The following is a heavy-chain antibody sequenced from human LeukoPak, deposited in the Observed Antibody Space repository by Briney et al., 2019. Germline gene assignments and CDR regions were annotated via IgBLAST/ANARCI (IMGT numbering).Heavy chain of an antibody. CDR2: IYPGDSDT. D-gene: IGHD5-24*01. CDR3: ARRGRDGYNLWYFDY. V-gene: IGHV5-51*01. Sequence: GESLKIACKGSGYSFTSYWIGWVRQMPGKGLEWMGIIYPGDSDTRYSPSFQGQVTISVDNSISTAYLQWSSLKAWDTAMYYCARRGRDGYNLWYFDYWGQGTLVTVSS. CDR1: GYSFTSYW. J-gene: IGHJ4*02.